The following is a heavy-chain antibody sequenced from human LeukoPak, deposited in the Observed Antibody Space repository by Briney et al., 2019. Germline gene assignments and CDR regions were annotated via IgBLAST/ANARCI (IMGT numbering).Heavy chain of an antibody. CDR1: GGSMSSYY. J-gene: IGHJ5*02. CDR3: ARGRGGYSYGTA. D-gene: IGHD5-18*01. Sequence: PSETLSLTCAVPGGSMSSYYWSWIRQPAGEGLEWIGRIYPRGTTNYNPSLKSRVTMSIDTSKNHFFLKLSSVTAADTAVHCCARGRGGYSYGTAWGQGTLVTVSS. CDR2: IYPRGTT. V-gene: IGHV4-4*07.